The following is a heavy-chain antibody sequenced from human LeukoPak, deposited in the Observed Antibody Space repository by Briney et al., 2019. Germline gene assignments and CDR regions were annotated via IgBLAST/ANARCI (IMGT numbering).Heavy chain of an antibody. CDR3: GKTTVGYSSGQKPAWPVDY. J-gene: IGHJ4*02. Sequence: PGGSLRLSCEAPGFTFGSHAMYWVRQAPGKGLEWVAGIFGSGGSPHYADPVKGRFTISRDNSRNTVYLQINSLRAEDTAVNYCGKTTVGYSSGQKPAWPVDYWGQGTLVTVSS. CDR2: IFGSGGSP. D-gene: IGHD5-18*01. V-gene: IGHV3-23*01. CDR1: GFTFGSHA.